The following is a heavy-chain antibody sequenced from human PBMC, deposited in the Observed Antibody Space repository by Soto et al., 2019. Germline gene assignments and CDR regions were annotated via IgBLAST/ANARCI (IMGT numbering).Heavy chain of an antibody. CDR3: ASTGGSGSYSEGFDY. D-gene: IGHD3-10*01. Sequence: GGSLRLSCAASGFTFSSYWMHWVRQAPGKGLVWVSRINSDGSSTSYADSVKGRFTISRDNAKNTLYLQMNSLRAEDTAVYYCASTGGSGSYSEGFDYWGQGTLVTVSS. CDR2: INSDGSST. V-gene: IGHV3-74*01. J-gene: IGHJ4*02. CDR1: GFTFSSYW.